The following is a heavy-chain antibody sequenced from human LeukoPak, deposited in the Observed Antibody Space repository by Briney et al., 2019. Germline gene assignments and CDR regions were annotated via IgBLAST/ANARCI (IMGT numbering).Heavy chain of an antibody. Sequence: SETLSLTCAVYGGSFSGYYWSWIRQPPGKGLEWIGEINHSGSTNYNPSLKSRVTISVDTSKNQFSLKLSSVTAADTAVYYCARVPPPYDFWSGYHYYYYYYMDVWGKGTTVTVSS. V-gene: IGHV4-34*01. CDR2: INHSGST. CDR1: GGSFSGYY. CDR3: ARVPPPYDFWSGYHYYYYYYMDV. J-gene: IGHJ6*03. D-gene: IGHD3-3*01.